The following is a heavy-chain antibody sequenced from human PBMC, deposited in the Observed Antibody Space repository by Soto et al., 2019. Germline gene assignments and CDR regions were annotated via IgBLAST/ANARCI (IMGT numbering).Heavy chain of an antibody. CDR2: IFYSGTT. CDR3: ARLDFRSGYYGGRFDP. CDR1: GDSVNNNDFY. Sequence: PSETLSLTCTVSGDSVNNNDFYWAWIRQPPGKGLEWVVTIFYSGTTYHNPSPKGRVTASVDRSENQFSLKLTSVTASDTAVYYCARLDFRSGYYGGRFDPWGQGTLVTVSS. D-gene: IGHD3-3*01. V-gene: IGHV4-39*01. J-gene: IGHJ5*02.